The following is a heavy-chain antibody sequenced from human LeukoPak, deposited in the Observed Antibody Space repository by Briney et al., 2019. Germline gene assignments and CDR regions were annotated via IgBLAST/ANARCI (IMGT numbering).Heavy chain of an antibody. CDR1: GGSISSYY. D-gene: IGHD5-12*01. J-gene: IGHJ4*02. CDR2: IYYSGST. V-gene: IGHV4-59*05. Sequence: PSETLSLTCTVSGGSISSYYWSWIRQPPGKGLEWIGSIYYSGSTYYNPSLKSRVTISVDTSKNQFSLKLSSVTAADTAVYYCARQLRWACEDYWGQGTLVTVSS. CDR3: ARQLRWACEDY.